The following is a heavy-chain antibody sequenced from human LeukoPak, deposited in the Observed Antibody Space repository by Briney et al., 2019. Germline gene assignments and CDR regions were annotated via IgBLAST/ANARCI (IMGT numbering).Heavy chain of an antibody. J-gene: IGHJ4*02. CDR3: ARARSGIAAAGNDY. V-gene: IGHV4-59*01. Sequence: ASETLSLTCTVSGGSISSYYWSWIRQPPGKGLEWIGYIYYSGSTNYNPSLKSRVTISVDTSKNQFSLKLSSVTAADTAVYYCARARSGIAAAGNDYWGQGILVTVSS. CDR1: GGSISSYY. D-gene: IGHD6-13*01. CDR2: IYYSGST.